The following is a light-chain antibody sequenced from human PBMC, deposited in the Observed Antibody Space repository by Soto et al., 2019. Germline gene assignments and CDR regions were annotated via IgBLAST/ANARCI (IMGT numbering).Light chain of an antibody. CDR3: CSYAGISTFVV. J-gene: IGLJ2*01. Sequence: QSVLTQPASVSGSPGQSITLSCTGTSSDVGTYNLVSWYQQHPDKAPKLMIYEGSKRPSGVSNRFSGSKSGNTASLTISGLQAEDEADYYCCSYAGISTFVVFGGGTKLTVL. CDR2: EGS. CDR1: SSDVGTYNL. V-gene: IGLV2-23*03.